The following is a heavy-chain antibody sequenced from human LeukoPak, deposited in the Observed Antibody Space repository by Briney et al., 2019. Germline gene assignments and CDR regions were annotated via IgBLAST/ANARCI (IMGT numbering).Heavy chain of an antibody. V-gene: IGHV4-61*05. CDR1: GGSISSSSYY. Sequence: SETLSLTCTVSGGSISSSSYYWGWIRQPPGKGLEWIGYVYDSGSTNYNPSLKSQVTISVDTSKNQFSLKLSSVTAADTAVYYCARRGGSWKANYYFDYWGQGTLVTVSS. CDR2: VYDSGST. CDR3: ARRGGSWKANYYFDY. D-gene: IGHD2-15*01. J-gene: IGHJ4*02.